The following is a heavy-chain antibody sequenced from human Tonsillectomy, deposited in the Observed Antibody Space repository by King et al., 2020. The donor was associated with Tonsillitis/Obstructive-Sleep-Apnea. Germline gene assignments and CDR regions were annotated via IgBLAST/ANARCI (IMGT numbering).Heavy chain of an antibody. Sequence: VQLVESGGGLVQPGGSLRLSCAASGFTFSSYWMNWLRQAPGKELEWVANMNQDGSEKYYLNSVRGRFTISRDNVKNSLYLQMNTLRAEDTAVYYCARVYSGSYDSWGQGILVTASS. CDR1: GFTFSSYW. D-gene: IGHD1-26*01. CDR3: ARVYSGSYDS. J-gene: IGHJ4*02. V-gene: IGHV3-7*03. CDR2: MNQDGSEK.